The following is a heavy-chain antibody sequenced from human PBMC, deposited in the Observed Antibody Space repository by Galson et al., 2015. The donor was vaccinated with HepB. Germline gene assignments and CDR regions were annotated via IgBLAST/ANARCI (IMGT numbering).Heavy chain of an antibody. Sequence: SLRLSCAASGFTFSSYSMNWVRQAPGKGLEWVSYISSSSSTIYYADSVKGRFTISRDNAKNSLYLQMNSLRAEDTAVYYCARVTSCSGGSCHYYFDYWGQGTLVTVSS. CDR2: ISSSSSTI. D-gene: IGHD2-15*01. CDR1: GFTFSSYS. V-gene: IGHV3-48*01. J-gene: IGHJ4*02. CDR3: ARVTSCSGGSCHYYFDY.